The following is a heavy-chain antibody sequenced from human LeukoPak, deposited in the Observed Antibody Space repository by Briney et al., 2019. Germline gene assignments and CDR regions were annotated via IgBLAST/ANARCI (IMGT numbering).Heavy chain of an antibody. D-gene: IGHD3-22*01. Sequence: GASVKVSCKASGYTFTSYYMHWVRQAPGQGLEWMGIINPSGGSTSYAQKFQGRVTMTRDTSTSTVYMELSSLRSEDTAVYYCARDPIKNYYDSSGYYYPNAFDIWGQGTMVTVSS. J-gene: IGHJ3*02. CDR1: GYTFTSYY. CDR3: ARDPIKNYYDSSGYYYPNAFDI. V-gene: IGHV1-46*01. CDR2: INPSGGST.